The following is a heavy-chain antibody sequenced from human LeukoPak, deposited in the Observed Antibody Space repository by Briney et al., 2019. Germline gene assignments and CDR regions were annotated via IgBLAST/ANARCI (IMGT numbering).Heavy chain of an antibody. CDR2: IIGSSGDT. D-gene: IGHD2-2*02. J-gene: IGHJ4*02. CDR1: GFRFSNFA. CDR3: AKLGYCSSTSCYTPGGYFDY. V-gene: IGHV3-23*01. Sequence: GGSLRLSCAASGFRFSNFAMSWVRQAPGKGLEWVSLIIGSSGDTLYADSVKGRFTISRDNSKNTLYLQMNSLRAEDTAVYYCAKLGYCSSTSCYTPGGYFDYWGQGTLVTVSS.